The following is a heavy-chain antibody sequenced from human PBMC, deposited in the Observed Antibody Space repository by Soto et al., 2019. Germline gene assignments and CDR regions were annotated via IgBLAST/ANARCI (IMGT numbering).Heavy chain of an antibody. J-gene: IGHJ5*02. CDR1: GFTISNYA. D-gene: IGHD3-9*01. CDR2: SSGRGSST. V-gene: IGHV3-23*01. Sequence: EVQLLESGGGLVQPGGSLRLSCAASGFTISNYAMSWVRQAPGKGLEWVSGSSGRGSSTFYADSVKGRFTISRDNSKNTVYLQMNSLRAEDTAVYYCAKDSSLSRYDILTNWFDPWGQGTLVTVSS. CDR3: AKDSSLSRYDILTNWFDP.